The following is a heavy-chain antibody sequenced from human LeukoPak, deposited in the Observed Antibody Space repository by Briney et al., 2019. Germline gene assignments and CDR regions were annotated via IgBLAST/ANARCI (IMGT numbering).Heavy chain of an antibody. D-gene: IGHD3-3*01. Sequence: GGSLRLSCAASGFTFSNYWMHWVRQAPGEGPVWVSRINPDGRNITYADSVVGRITISRDNAKNTLYLQMNSLRAEDTAVYHGSIGAVGSYDFPYWGRGTLVTVSS. CDR3: SIGAVGSYDFPY. J-gene: IGHJ4*02. V-gene: IGHV3-74*01. CDR2: INPDGRNI. CDR1: GFTFSNYW.